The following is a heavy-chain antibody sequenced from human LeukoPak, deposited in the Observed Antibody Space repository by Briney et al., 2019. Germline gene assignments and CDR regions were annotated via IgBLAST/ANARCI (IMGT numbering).Heavy chain of an antibody. D-gene: IGHD5-12*01. CDR1: GFTFSSYS. CDR2: ISSSSSYI. Sequence: GGSLRLSCAASGFTFSSYSMNWVRQAPGKGLEWVSSISSSSSYIYYADSVKGRFTISRDNAKNSLYLQMNSLRAEDTAVYYRARVLQWLRFGYYYYYMDVWGKGTTVTVSS. V-gene: IGHV3-21*01. J-gene: IGHJ6*03. CDR3: ARVLQWLRFGYYYYYMDV.